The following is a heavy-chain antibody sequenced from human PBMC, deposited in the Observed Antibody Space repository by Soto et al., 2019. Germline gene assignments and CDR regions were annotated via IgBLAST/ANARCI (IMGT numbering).Heavy chain of an antibody. Sequence: PSETLSLTCTVSGDSICSGIYYWRWIRQHPGKALEWVGYIYYTGSTYYNPSLKSRLTMSVDTSKNQFSLQMRSVTAADTAVYYCARAGYQPNYNWFDPWGQGSLVTVS. CDR2: IYYTGST. D-gene: IGHD3-9*01. V-gene: IGHV4-31*03. CDR1: GDSICSGIYY. J-gene: IGHJ5*02. CDR3: ARAGYQPNYNWFDP.